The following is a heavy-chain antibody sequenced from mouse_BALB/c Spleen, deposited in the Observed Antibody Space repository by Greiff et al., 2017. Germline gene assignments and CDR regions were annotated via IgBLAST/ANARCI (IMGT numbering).Heavy chain of an antibody. J-gene: IGHJ1*01. V-gene: IGHV5-17*02. CDR2: ISSGSSTI. CDR1: GFTFSSFG. Sequence: EVQLVESGGGLVQPGGSRKLSCAASGFTFSSFGMHWVRQAPEKGLEWVAYISSGSSTIYYADTVKGRFTISRDNPKNTLFLQMTSLRSEDTAMYYCARWGLGYFDVWGAGTTVTVSS. D-gene: IGHD3-1*01. CDR3: ARWGLGYFDV.